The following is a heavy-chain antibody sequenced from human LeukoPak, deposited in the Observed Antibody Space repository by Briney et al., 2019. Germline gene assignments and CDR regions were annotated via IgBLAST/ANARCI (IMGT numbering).Heavy chain of an antibody. CDR1: GFTFSSYS. CDR2: ISSSSSYI. D-gene: IGHD2-15*01. CDR3: ARGPPVLGYCSGGSCYSDAFDI. V-gene: IGHV3-21*01. Sequence: GGSLRLSCAASGFTFSSYSMNWVRQAPGKGLEWVSSISSSSSYIYYADSVKGRFTISRDNAKNSLYLQMNSLRAEDTAVYYCARGPPVLGYCSGGSCYSDAFDIWGHGTMVTVSS. J-gene: IGHJ3*02.